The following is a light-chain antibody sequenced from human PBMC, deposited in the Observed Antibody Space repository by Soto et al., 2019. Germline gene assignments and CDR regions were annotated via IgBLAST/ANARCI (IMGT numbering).Light chain of an antibody. V-gene: IGKV3-11*01. CDR3: QQRNNWPPVT. CDR2: DAS. CDR1: QSVNNF. Sequence: EIVMTQSPATLSVSPGERATLSCRAGQSVNNFLAWYQQKPGQPPRLLIYDASNRATGIPARFSGSGSGTDFTLTISSLEPEDSAVYYCQQRNNWPPVTFGGGTKVDIK. J-gene: IGKJ4*01.